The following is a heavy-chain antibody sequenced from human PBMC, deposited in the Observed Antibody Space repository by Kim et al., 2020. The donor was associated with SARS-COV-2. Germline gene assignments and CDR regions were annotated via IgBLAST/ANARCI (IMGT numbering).Heavy chain of an antibody. Sequence: SETLSLTCTVSGGSISSSSYYWGWIRQPPGKGLEWIGSIYYSGSTYYNPSLKSRVTISVDTSKNQFSLKLSSVTAADTAVYYCARVHERADRDSGSYYSYYYGMDVWGQGTTVTVSS. CDR2: IYYSGST. V-gene: IGHV4-39*01. J-gene: IGHJ6*02. CDR3: ARVHERADRDSGSYYSYYYGMDV. CDR1: GGSISSSSYY. D-gene: IGHD3-10*01.